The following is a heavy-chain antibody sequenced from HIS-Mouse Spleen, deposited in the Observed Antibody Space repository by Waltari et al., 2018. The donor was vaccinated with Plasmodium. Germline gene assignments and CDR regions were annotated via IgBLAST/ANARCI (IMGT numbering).Heavy chain of an antibody. CDR3: ARGSRGLYSGSYFDY. V-gene: IGHV3-30-3*01. D-gene: IGHD1-26*01. CDR2: ISYDGSNK. J-gene: IGHJ4*02. Sequence: QVQLVESGGGVVQPGRSLGLSCAAPGFPSGSYAIHWVHQAPGKGLEGVAVISYDGSNKYYADSVKGRFTISRDNSKNTLYLQMNSLRAEDTAVYYCARGSRGLYSGSYFDYWGQGTLVTVSS. CDR1: GFPSGSYA.